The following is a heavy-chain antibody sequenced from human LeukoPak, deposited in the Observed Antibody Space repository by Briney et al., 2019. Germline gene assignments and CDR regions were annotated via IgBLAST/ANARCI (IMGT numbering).Heavy chain of an antibody. CDR2: ISWNSGSI. CDR1: GFTFSSYE. D-gene: IGHD3-22*01. J-gene: IGHJ4*02. V-gene: IGHV3-9*01. CDR3: AKASEVIVVVSSFDY. Sequence: GGSLRLSCAASGFTFSSYEMNWVRQAPGKGLEWVSGISWNSGSIGYADSVKGRFTISRDNAKNSLYLQMNSLRAEDTALYYCAKASEVIVVVSSFDYWGQGTLVTVSS.